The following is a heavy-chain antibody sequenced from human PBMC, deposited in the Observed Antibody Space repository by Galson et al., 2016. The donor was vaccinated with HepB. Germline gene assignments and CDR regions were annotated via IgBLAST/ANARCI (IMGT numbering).Heavy chain of an antibody. CDR1: GDSISKYD. CDR3: ARGAVTEDYYDSSGFYWVDV. D-gene: IGHD3-22*01. Sequence: SETLSLTCTVSGDSISKYDWNWVRQPPGKGLEWIGDINYSGNTNCNPSLKSRVTISIDTSKNQMSLRLTSVTAADTAVYFCARGAVTEDYYDSSGFYWVDVWGQGTLVTVSS. J-gene: IGHJ3*01. V-gene: IGHV4-59*12. CDR2: INYSGNT.